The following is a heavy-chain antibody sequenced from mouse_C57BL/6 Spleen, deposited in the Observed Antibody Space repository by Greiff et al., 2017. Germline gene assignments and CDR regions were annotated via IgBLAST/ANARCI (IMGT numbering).Heavy chain of an antibody. CDR2: ISSGSSTI. Sequence: EVKLVESGGGLVKPGGSLKLSCAASGFTFSDYGMHWVRQAPEKGLEWVAYISSGSSTIYYADTVKGRFTITRDNAKNTLFLQLSSLRSEDTAMYYCARNYYGVGDTGTTDTVSS. CDR3: ARNYYGV. CDR1: GFTFSDYG. J-gene: IGHJ1*03. V-gene: IGHV5-17*01. D-gene: IGHD1-1*01.